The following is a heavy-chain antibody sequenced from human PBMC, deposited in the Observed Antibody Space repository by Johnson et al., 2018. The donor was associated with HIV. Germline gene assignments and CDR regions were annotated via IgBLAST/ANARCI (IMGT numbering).Heavy chain of an antibody. CDR3: TTHGGGSGSYPALDAFDI. D-gene: IGHD3-10*01. Sequence: VHLVESGGGLAKPAWSPRLSCAASQFTFSSYYMNCVRQAPGNGLELVGQVNPNGGNTYLIDSGKDRFNASRDNAKNTLYLQMNSLKIEDTAVYYCTTHGGGSGSYPALDAFDIWGQGTMVTVS. V-gene: IGHV3-25*03. CDR1: QFTFSSYY. J-gene: IGHJ3*02. CDR2: VNPNGGNT.